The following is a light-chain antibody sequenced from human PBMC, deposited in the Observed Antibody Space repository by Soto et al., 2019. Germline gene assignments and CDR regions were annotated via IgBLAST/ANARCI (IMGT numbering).Light chain of an antibody. CDR3: QQIYSATLN. CDR1: QSITTY. V-gene: IGKV1-39*01. J-gene: IGKJ4*01. Sequence: DIQMTQSPSSLSASVGDRFTITCRASQSITTYLNWYRQKPGKAPKLLIYAASSLQSGVPSRFSGSGSETELTLSISSLQPEDFATYFCQQIYSATLNFGGGTKV. CDR2: AAS.